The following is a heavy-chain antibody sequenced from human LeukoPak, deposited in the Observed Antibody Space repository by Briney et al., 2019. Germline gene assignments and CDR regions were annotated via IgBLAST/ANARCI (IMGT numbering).Heavy chain of an antibody. CDR2: ISGSGGST. CDR3: AKGLGNYYDSSGYYVLSLTPQH. J-gene: IGHJ4*02. Sequence: TGGSLRLSCAASGFTFSSYAMSWVRQAPGKGLEWVSAISGSGGSTYYADSVKGRFTISRDNSKNTLYLQMNSLRAEDTAVYYCAKGLGNYYDSSGYYVLSLTPQHWGQGTLVTVSS. CDR1: GFTFSSYA. V-gene: IGHV3-23*01. D-gene: IGHD3-22*01.